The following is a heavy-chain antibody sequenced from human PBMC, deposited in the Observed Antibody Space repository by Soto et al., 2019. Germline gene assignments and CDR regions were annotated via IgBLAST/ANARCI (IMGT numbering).Heavy chain of an antibody. CDR2: IKQDGSEK. CDR1: GFTFSSYW. CDR3: ARSGQLAPNYFDY. V-gene: IGHV3-7*01. D-gene: IGHD6-6*01. J-gene: IGHJ4*02. Sequence: PGGSLRLSCAASGFTFSSYWMSWVRQAPGKGLEWVANIKQDGSEKYYVDSVKGRFTISRDNAKNSLYLQMNSLRAEDTAVYYCARSGQLAPNYFDYWGQGTLVTVSS.